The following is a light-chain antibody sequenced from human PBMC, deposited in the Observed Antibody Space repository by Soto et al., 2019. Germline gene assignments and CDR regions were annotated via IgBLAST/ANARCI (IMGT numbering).Light chain of an antibody. CDR1: QGISNY. Sequence: DIQMTQSPSSLSASVGDRVTITCRASQGISNYLAWYQQQPGKPPKLLMYAASTLQSGVPSRFNGSGSGTDFTLTISSLQPEDVATYYCQRYNSVPPVTFGPGTKVNL. V-gene: IGKV1-27*01. J-gene: IGKJ3*01. CDR3: QRYNSVPPVT. CDR2: AAS.